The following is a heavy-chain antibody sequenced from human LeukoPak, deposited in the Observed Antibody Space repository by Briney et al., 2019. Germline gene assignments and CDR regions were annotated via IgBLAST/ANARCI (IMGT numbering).Heavy chain of an antibody. CDR1: GFTFSSYW. CDR3: ARADYGYYYYGMDV. V-gene: IGHV3-7*04. CDR2: IKQDGSEK. J-gene: IGHJ6*02. D-gene: IGHD4-17*01. Sequence: GGSLRLSCAASGFTFSSYWMSWVRQAPGKGLEWVANIKQDGSEKYYVDSVKGRFTISRDNAKKSLYLQMNSLRAEDTAVYYCARADYGYYYYGMDVWGQGTTVTVSS.